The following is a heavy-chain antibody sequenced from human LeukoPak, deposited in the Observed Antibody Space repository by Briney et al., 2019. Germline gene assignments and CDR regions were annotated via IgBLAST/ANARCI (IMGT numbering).Heavy chain of an antibody. CDR2: ISSSSSYI. CDR1: GFTFSSYS. Sequence: GGSLRLSCAASGFTFSSYSMNWVRQAPGKGLEWVSSISSSSSYIYYADSVKGRFTISRDNAKNSLYLQMNSLRAEDTAVYYCARVGILNWFDPWGQGTLATVSS. J-gene: IGHJ5*02. CDR3: ARVGILNWFDP. V-gene: IGHV3-21*01.